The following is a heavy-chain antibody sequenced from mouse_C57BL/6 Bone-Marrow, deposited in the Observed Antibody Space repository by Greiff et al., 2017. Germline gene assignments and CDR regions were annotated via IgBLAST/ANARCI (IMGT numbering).Heavy chain of an antibody. CDR1: GYTFTSYG. D-gene: IGHD1-2*01. Sequence: QVQLQQSGAELARPGASVKLSCKASGYTFTSYGISWVKQSTGQGLEWIGKIYPRSGNTYYNEKFKGKATLTADKSSSPAYMELRSLTSEDAAYYCCARKGYGWAYWGQGTLVTVSA. V-gene: IGHV1-81*01. CDR3: ARKGYGWAY. CDR2: IYPRSGNT. J-gene: IGHJ3*01.